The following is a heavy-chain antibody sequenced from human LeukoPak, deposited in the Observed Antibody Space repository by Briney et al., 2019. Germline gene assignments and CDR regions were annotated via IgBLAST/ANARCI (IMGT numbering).Heavy chain of an antibody. J-gene: IGHJ6*03. CDR2: INHSGST. CDR1: GGSFSGYY. Sequence: PSETLSLTCAVYGGSFSGYYWSWIRQPPGKGLGWIGEINHSGSTNYNPSLKSRVTISVDTSKNQFSLKLSSVTAADTAVYYCARGSGWYGYYYYYMDVWGKGTTVTVSS. D-gene: IGHD6-19*01. V-gene: IGHV4-34*01. CDR3: ARGSGWYGYYYYYMDV.